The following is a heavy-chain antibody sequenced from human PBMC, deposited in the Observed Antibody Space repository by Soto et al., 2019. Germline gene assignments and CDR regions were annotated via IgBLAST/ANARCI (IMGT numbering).Heavy chain of an antibody. Sequence: EVQLVESGGGLVQPGGSLRLSCAASGFTFSSYWMSWVRQAPGKGLEWVANIKQDGSEKYYVDSVKGRFTISRDNAKNSLYLQMSSLRAEDTAVYYCARGPFYDFWSGSGHTNYYYGMDVWGQGTTVTVSS. V-gene: IGHV3-7*01. CDR3: ARGPFYDFWSGSGHTNYYYGMDV. D-gene: IGHD3-3*01. J-gene: IGHJ6*02. CDR1: GFTFSSYW. CDR2: IKQDGSEK.